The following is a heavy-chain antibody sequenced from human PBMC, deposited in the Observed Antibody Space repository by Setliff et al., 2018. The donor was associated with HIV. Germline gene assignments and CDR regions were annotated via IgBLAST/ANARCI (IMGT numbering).Heavy chain of an antibody. CDR3: ATGPPIVVVPAALLTFDY. Sequence: ASVKVSCKASGYTFTSYGISWVRQAPGQGLEWMGWISTYDGNTNYAKKLQRRVTMTKDTTTSTADMELRSLRSDDTAVYYCATGPPIVVVPAALLTFDYWGQGTLVTVSS. J-gene: IGHJ4*02. V-gene: IGHV1-18*01. CDR1: GYTFTSYG. D-gene: IGHD2-2*01. CDR2: ISTYDGNT.